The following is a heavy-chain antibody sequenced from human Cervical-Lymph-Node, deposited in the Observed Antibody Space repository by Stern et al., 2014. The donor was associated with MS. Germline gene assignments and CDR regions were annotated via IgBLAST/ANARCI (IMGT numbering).Heavy chain of an antibody. CDR1: GYMFTNHW. CDR2: IFPRDSDT. V-gene: IGHV5-51*01. Sequence: EVQLVESGTEAKKPGESVKISCKASGYMFTNHWIAWVRQKPGKGLDYMGIIFPRDSDTRYSPSFQGQVTISADKSITTAYLEWSALKASDTAFYYCARVGPRLRKDFDYWGQGTLITVS. D-gene: IGHD2-21*02. CDR3: ARVGPRLRKDFDY. J-gene: IGHJ4*02.